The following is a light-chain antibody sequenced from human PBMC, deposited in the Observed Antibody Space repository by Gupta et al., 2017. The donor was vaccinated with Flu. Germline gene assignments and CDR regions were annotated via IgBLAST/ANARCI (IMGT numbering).Light chain of an antibody. CDR1: QGISNY. V-gene: IGKV1-27*01. CDR3: QKYNSAPWT. Sequence: DIQMTQSPPSLSASVGDRVTIACRASQGISNYLAWYQQKPGKAPKLLIYAASTLQSGVPCRFSGSGSGTDFTLTISSPQPEDVASYYCQKYNSAPWTFGQGTKVEIK. CDR2: AAS. J-gene: IGKJ1*01.